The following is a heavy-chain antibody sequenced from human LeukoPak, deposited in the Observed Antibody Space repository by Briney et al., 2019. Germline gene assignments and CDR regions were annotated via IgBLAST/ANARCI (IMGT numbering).Heavy chain of an antibody. D-gene: IGHD1-26*01. CDR3: AAASAPPDAFDI. J-gene: IGHJ3*02. CDR1: GFTFTSSA. V-gene: IGHV1-58*01. CDR2: IVVGSGNT. Sequence: ASVKVSCKASGFTFTSSAVQWVRQARGQHLEWIGWIVVGSGNTNYAQKFQERVTITRDMSTSTAYMELSSLRSEDTAVYYCAAASAPPDAFDIWGQGTMVTVSS.